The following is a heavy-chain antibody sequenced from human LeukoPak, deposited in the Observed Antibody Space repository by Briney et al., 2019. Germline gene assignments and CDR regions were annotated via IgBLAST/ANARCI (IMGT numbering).Heavy chain of an antibody. CDR3: AKTGNYNWNGFDY. CDR2: ISYDGSNK. V-gene: IGHV3-30*18. Sequence: PGGSLILSCAASGFTFSSHWMHWVRQAPGKGLEWVAIISYDGSNKYYADSVKGRFTISRDNSKNTLYLQMNSLRVEDSAVYYCAKTGNYNWNGFDYWGQGTLVTVSS. J-gene: IGHJ4*02. CDR1: GFTFSSHW. D-gene: IGHD1-20*01.